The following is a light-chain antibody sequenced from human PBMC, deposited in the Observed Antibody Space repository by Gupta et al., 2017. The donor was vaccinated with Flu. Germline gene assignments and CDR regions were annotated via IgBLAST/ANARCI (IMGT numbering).Light chain of an antibody. CDR2: DVS. V-gene: IGLV2-14*04. CDR3: SSYTSSSTLNVV. CDR1: SSDVGGYNY. Sequence: TISCTGTSSDVGGYNYVSWYQQHPGKAPKLMIYDVSNRPSGVSNRFSGSKSGNTASLTISGLQAEDEADYYCSSYTSSSTLNVVFGGGTQLTVL. J-gene: IGLJ2*01.